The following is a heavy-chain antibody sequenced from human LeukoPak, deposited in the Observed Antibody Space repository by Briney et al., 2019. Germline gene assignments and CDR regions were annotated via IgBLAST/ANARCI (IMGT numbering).Heavy chain of an antibody. CDR2: ISFDGSHE. CDR3: AKQEIGTTWSVGY. J-gene: IGHJ4*02. Sequence: GGALRLSCGASGFTFSSYGMPWGRQAPGKGVGWVAVISFDGSHEYYADSVKGRFTISRDTSKNTLYLQMNSLRAEDTAVYYCAKQEIGTTWSVGYWGQGTLVTVSS. D-gene: IGHD1-14*01. V-gene: IGHV3-30*18. CDR1: GFTFSSYG.